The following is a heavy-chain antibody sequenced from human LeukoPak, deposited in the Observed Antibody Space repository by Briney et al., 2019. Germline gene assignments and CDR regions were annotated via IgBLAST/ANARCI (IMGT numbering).Heavy chain of an antibody. CDR1: GYTFTSYA. Sequence: ASVKVSCKASGYTFTSYAMHWVRQAPGQRLEWMGWINAGNGNTKYSQKFQGRVTITRDTSASTAYMGLSSLRSEDTAVYYCARDGGSYYDERYYFDYWGQGTLVTVSS. CDR2: INAGNGNT. CDR3: ARDGGSYYDERYYFDY. J-gene: IGHJ4*02. V-gene: IGHV1-3*01. D-gene: IGHD1-26*01.